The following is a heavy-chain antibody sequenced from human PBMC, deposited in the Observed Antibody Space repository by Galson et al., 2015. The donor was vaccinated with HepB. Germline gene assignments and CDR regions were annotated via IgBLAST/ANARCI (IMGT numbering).Heavy chain of an antibody. Sequence: SLRLSCAASGFTFSSYWMSWVRQAPGKGLEWVANIKQDGSEKYYVDSVKGRFTISRDNAKNSLYLQMNSLRAEDTAVYYCAREGGSSSWSSYYFDYWGQGTLVTVSS. V-gene: IGHV3-7*03. J-gene: IGHJ4*02. D-gene: IGHD6-13*01. CDR1: GFTFSSYW. CDR2: IKQDGSEK. CDR3: AREGGSSSWSSYYFDY.